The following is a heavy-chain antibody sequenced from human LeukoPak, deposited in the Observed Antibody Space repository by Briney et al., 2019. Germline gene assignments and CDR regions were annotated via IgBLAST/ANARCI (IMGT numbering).Heavy chain of an antibody. Sequence: SETLSLTCTVSGGSISSSSYYWGWIRQPPGKGLEWIGSIYYSGSTYYNPSLKSRVTISVDTSKNQFSLKLSSVTAADTAVYYCASSYQLLLLFDPWGQGTLVTVSS. V-gene: IGHV4-39*07. J-gene: IGHJ5*02. D-gene: IGHD2-2*01. CDR2: IYYSGST. CDR3: ASSYQLLLLFDP. CDR1: GGSISSSSYY.